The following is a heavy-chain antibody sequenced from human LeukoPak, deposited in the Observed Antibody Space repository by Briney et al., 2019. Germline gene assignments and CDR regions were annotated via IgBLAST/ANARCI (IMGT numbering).Heavy chain of an antibody. CDR3: ARAYWGGDCYTYRNWFDP. CDR1: GGTFSSYA. J-gene: IGHJ5*02. D-gene: IGHD2-21*01. CDR2: IIPIFGTA. Sequence: GASVKVSCKASGGTFSSYAISWVRQAPGQGLEWMGGIIPIFGTANYAQKFQGRVTITADESTSTAYMELSSLRAEDTAVYYCARAYWGGDCYTYRNWFDPWGQGTLVTVSS. V-gene: IGHV1-69*13.